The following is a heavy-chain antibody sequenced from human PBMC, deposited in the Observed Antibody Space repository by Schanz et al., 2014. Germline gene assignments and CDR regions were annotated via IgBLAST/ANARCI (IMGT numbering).Heavy chain of an antibody. J-gene: IGHJ4*02. CDR3: ARGLVRYFAY. V-gene: IGHV1-2*06. Sequence: QVQLVQSGAEVKKPGASVKVSCQASGYTFTGYYMHWVRQAPGQGLEWMGQINPNSGATIYAQNFRGRVTVTRDTSISTADMELSRLRSDDTAVYYCARGLVRYFAYWGQGTLVTVSS. CDR2: INPNSGAT. D-gene: IGHD2-8*02. CDR1: GYTFTGYY.